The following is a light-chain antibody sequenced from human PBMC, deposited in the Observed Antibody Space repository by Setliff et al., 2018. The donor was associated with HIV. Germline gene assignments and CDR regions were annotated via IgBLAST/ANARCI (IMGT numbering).Light chain of an antibody. V-gene: IGLV1-40*01. CDR3: QSYDSSLSRSV. J-gene: IGLJ1*01. Sequence: QSALAQPPSVSGAPGQRVTISCTGSNPNIGAGFDVHWYQQPPGTAPKLLIYGNNNRPSGVPDRISASKSGTSASLAITGLQAEDEADYYCQSYDSSLSRSVFGTGTKVTVL. CDR2: GNN. CDR1: NPNIGAGFD.